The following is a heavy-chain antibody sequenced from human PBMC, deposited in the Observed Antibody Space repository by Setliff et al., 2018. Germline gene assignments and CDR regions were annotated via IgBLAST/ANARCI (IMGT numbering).Heavy chain of an antibody. V-gene: IGHV3-33*01. D-gene: IGHD3-22*01. J-gene: IGHJ6*03. CDR3: ARLALTGYDSSGYYYALEYYYYMDV. CDR2: IRYDESDK. Sequence: GGSLRLSCAASGFTFSSYGMHWVRQAPGKGLEWLSYIRYDESDKYYIDSVRGRFTISRDNAKNSLYLQMNSLRAEDTAVYYCARLALTGYDSSGYYYALEYYYYMDVWGKGTTVTVSS. CDR1: GFTFSSYG.